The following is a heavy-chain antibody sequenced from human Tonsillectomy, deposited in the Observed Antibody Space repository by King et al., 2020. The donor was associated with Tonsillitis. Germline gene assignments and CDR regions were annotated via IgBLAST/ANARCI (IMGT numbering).Heavy chain of an antibody. Sequence: VQLVQSGGGLVQPGGSLRLSCAASGFTFSSYDMHWVRQATGKGLEWVSSIGSAGDTYYPGSVKGRFTISRENAKNSLYLQMNSLRAGDTAVYYCAREGGIVGGTTSNHWYFDLWGRGTLVTVSS. J-gene: IGHJ2*01. V-gene: IGHV3-13*01. D-gene: IGHD1-26*01. CDR1: GFTFSSYD. CDR3: AREGGIVGGTTSNHWYFDL. CDR2: IGSAGDT.